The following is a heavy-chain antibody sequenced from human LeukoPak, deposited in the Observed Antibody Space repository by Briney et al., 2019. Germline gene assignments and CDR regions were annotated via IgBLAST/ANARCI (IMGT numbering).Heavy chain of an antibody. CDR1: GLTFSSYW. CDR2: IKQDGGEK. V-gene: IGHV3-7*01. J-gene: IGHJ4*02. D-gene: IGHD2-15*01. CDR3: ARARRYLGYCSGGSCYGYFDY. Sequence: TGGSLRLSCAASGLTFSSYWMSWVRQAPGEGLEWVANIKQDGGEKYYVDSVKGRFTISRDNAKNSLYLQMNSLRAEDTAVYYCARARRYLGYCSGGSCYGYFDYWGQGTLVTVSS.